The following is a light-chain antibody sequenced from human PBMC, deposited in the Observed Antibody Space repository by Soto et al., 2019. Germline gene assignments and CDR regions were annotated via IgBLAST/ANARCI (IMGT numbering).Light chain of an antibody. CDR1: QSVSSN. CDR2: GAS. V-gene: IGKV3-15*01. CDR3: QQYNNWPRT. Sequence: MGMTQSPATLSVSPGESAILSCRSSQSVSSNLAWYQQKPGQAPRLLIYGASTRATGIPARFSGSGSGTEFTLTISSLQSEDFAVYYCQQYNNWPRTFGQGTKVDIK. J-gene: IGKJ1*01.